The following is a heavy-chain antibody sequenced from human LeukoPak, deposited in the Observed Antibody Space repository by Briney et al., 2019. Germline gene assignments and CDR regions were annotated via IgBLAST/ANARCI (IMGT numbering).Heavy chain of an antibody. CDR2: IIPIFVTA. CDR1: GGTFSSYA. Sequence: GASVKVSCKASGGTFSSYAISWVRQAPGQGLEWMGGIIPIFVTANYAQKFQGRVTITADKSTSTAYMELSSLRSEDTAVYYCARDTGIVVVPAADSRSKTRGWFDPWGQGTLVTVSS. D-gene: IGHD2-2*01. V-gene: IGHV1-69*06. J-gene: IGHJ5*02. CDR3: ARDTGIVVVPAADSRSKTRGWFDP.